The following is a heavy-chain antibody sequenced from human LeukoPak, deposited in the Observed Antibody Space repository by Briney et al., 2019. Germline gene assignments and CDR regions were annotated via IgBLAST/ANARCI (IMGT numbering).Heavy chain of an antibody. V-gene: IGHV4-30-4*01. CDR1: GGSISSGDYY. CDR2: IYYSGST. CDR3: PRVVGREFCVDP. J-gene: IGHJ5*02. D-gene: IGHD1-26*01. Sequence: SETLSLTCTVSGGSISSGDYYWSWIRQPPGKGLEWIGYIYYSGSTYYNPSLKSRVTISVDTSKNQFSLKLSSVTAADTAVYYCPRVVGREFCVDPWGQGTLVTVSS.